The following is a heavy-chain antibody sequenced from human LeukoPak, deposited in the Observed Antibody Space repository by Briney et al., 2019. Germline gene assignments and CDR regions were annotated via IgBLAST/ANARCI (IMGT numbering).Heavy chain of an antibody. CDR3: ARDQGSSWFDC. V-gene: IGHV4-34*01. Sequence: PSETLSLTCAVYGGSFSGYYWSWIRQPPGQGLEWIGEINHSGSTNYNPSLKSRVTISVDTSKNQFSLKLSSVTAADTAVYYCARDQGSSWFDCWGQGTLVTVSS. CDR1: GGSFSGYY. CDR2: INHSGST. J-gene: IGHJ4*02. D-gene: IGHD6-13*01.